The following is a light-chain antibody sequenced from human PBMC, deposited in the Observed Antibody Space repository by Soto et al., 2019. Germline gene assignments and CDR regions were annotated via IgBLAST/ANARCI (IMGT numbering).Light chain of an antibody. CDR2: EVN. CDR3: SSFVGAPVI. J-gene: IGLJ2*01. V-gene: IGLV2-8*01. CDR1: STDVGEYNY. Sequence: QSALTQPPSASGSPGQSVTIPCAGTSTDVGEYNYVSWYQQHPGKVPKLIIFEVNKRPSGVPDRFSGSKSGDTASLTVPGLQAEDEADYYCSSFVGAPVIFGGGTKLTVL.